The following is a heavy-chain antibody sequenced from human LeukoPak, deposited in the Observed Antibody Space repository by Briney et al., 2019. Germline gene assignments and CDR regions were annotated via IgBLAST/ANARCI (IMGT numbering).Heavy chain of an antibody. V-gene: IGHV4-34*01. Sequence: SETLSLTCAVYGGSFSGYYWSWIRQPPGKGLEWIGEINHSGSTNYNPSLKSRVTISVDTSKNQFSLKLSSVTAADTAVYYCARELLWFGEGMDVWGEGTTVTISS. D-gene: IGHD3-10*01. CDR3: ARELLWFGEGMDV. CDR2: INHSGST. J-gene: IGHJ6*03. CDR1: GGSFSGYY.